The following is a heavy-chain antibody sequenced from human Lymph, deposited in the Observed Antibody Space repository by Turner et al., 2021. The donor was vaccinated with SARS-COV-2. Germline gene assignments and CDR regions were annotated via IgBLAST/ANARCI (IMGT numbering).Heavy chain of an antibody. D-gene: IGHD3-10*01. V-gene: IGHV1-69*10. J-gene: IGHJ6*02. CDR3: ARVVGGFGELGYYYYYGMDV. CDR2: IIPILRIS. CDR1: GGTFSSYA. Sequence: QVQLVQSGAEVKKPGSSVTVSCKASGGTFSSYAISWVRQAPGQGLEWMEGIIPILRISTYAQKFQGRVTITADKSTSTANMELGSLRSEDTAVFYCARVVGGFGELGYYYYYGMDVWGQGTTVTVSS.